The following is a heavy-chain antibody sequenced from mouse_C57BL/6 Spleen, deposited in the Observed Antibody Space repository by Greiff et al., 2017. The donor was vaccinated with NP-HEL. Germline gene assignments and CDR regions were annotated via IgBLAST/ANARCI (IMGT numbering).Heavy chain of an antibody. CDR3: ARDDYGSGGAWFAY. J-gene: IGHJ3*01. Sequence: VQLQQSGAELVKPGASVKISCKASGYAFSSYWMNWVKQRPGKGLEWIGQIYPGDGDTNYNGQFKGKATLTADKSSSTAYMQLSSLTSEDSAVYFCARDDYGSGGAWFAYWGQGTLVTVSA. CDR2: IYPGDGDT. D-gene: IGHD1-1*01. CDR1: GYAFSSYW. V-gene: IGHV1-80*01.